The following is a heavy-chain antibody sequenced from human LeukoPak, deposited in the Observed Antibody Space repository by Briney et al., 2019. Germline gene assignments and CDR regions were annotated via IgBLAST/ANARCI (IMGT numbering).Heavy chain of an antibody. D-gene: IGHD2-2*01. Sequence: GGSLRLSCAASGFTFSSYAMSWVRQAPGKGLEWVSAISGSGGTTYYADSVKGRFTISRDNSKNTLYLQMNSLRAEDTAVYYCATSTDYNWFDPWGQGTLVTVSS. J-gene: IGHJ5*02. CDR1: GFTFSSYA. V-gene: IGHV3-23*01. CDR2: ISGSGGTT. CDR3: ATSTDYNWFDP.